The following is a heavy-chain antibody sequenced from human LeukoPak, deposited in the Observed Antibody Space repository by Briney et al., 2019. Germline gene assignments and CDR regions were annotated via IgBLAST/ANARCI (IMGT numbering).Heavy chain of an antibody. J-gene: IGHJ4*02. CDR2: ISGSGGDT. CDR3: AKLDAVAGTDY. CDR1: GFTFRNYA. V-gene: IGHV3-23*01. D-gene: IGHD6-19*01. Sequence: GGSLRLSCAASGFTFRNYAIYWVRQAPGKGLEWVSGISGSGGDTYFADSVKGRFTIFRDHSKNTVFLQMNSLRAEDTAVYYCAKLDAVAGTDYWGQGTLVTVSS.